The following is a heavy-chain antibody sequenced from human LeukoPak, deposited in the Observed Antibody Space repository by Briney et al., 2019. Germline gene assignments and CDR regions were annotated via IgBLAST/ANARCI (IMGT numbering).Heavy chain of an antibody. V-gene: IGHV3-23*01. D-gene: IGHD2-2*02. J-gene: IGHJ4*02. CDR1: GFTFSSYA. CDR2: ISGSGGST. CDR3: AKRVVVVPAAISVSYFDF. Sequence: GGSQRFSCAASGFTFSSYAMSWVSQAPGKGLEWVSAISGSGGSTYYADSVKGRFTISRDNSKNTLYLQMISLRAEDTAVYYCAKRVVVVPAAISVSYFDFWGQGTLVTVSS.